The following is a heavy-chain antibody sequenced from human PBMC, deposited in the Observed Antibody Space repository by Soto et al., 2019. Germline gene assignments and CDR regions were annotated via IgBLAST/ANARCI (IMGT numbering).Heavy chain of an antibody. Sequence: QVLLQESGPGLVQPSQTLSLTCTVSGAPINSGAYCWSWIRQHPGKGLEWIGYSYYSGSTYYDPSLRSRVTISVDTSKNQFSLKLSSVTAADTAVYWCARGILVAFDRWGPGTLVTVSS. J-gene: IGHJ3*02. D-gene: IGHD2-8*02. CDR1: GAPINSGAYC. CDR3: ARGILVAFDR. V-gene: IGHV4-31*03. CDR2: SYYSGST.